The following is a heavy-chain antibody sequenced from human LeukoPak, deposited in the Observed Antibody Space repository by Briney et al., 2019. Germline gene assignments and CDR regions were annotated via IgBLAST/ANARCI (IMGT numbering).Heavy chain of an antibody. Sequence: ASVKVSCKASGGTFSNYAISWVRQAPGQGLEWMGRIIPILGIANYAQKFQGRVTITADKSTSTAYMELSSLRSEDTAVYYCARGRYSGYDRGGVDYWGQGTLVTVSS. V-gene: IGHV1-69*04. CDR2: IIPILGIA. D-gene: IGHD5-12*01. CDR3: ARGRYSGYDRGGVDY. J-gene: IGHJ4*02. CDR1: GGTFSNYA.